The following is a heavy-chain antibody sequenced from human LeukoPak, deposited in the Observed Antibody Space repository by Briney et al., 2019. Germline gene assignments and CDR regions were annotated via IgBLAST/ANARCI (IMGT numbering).Heavy chain of an antibody. V-gene: IGHV3-53*01. Sequence: GGSLRLSCAASGFTFSSYSMNWVRQAPGKGLEWVPFIYSGTTHYSDSVKGRFTISRDNSKNTLYLQMNSLRAEDTAVYYCARRAGAYSHPYDYWGQGTLVTVSS. CDR1: GFTFSSYS. J-gene: IGHJ4*02. CDR2: IYSGTT. D-gene: IGHD4/OR15-4a*01. CDR3: ARRAGAYSHPYDY.